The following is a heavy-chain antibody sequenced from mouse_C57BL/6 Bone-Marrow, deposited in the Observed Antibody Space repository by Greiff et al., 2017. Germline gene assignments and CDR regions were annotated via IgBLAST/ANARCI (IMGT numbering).Heavy chain of an antibody. CDR3: ARARRLRAWFVY. J-gene: IGHJ3*01. V-gene: IGHV1-64*01. Sequence: VQLQQPGAELVKPGASVKLSCKASGYTFTSYWMPWVKQRPGQGLEWIGMIHPNSGSTNYIETFKSKATLPVDKSSSTAYMQLSSLTSEDSAGYYCARARRLRAWFVYWGQGTLVTVSA. CDR2: IHPNSGST. CDR1: GYTFTSYW. D-gene: IGHD2-4*01.